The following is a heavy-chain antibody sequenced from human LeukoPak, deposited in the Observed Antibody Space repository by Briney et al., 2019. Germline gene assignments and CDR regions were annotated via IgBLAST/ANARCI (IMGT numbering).Heavy chain of an antibody. CDR2: ILYDGSNK. CDR1: VFTFSTYN. J-gene: IGHJ4*02. V-gene: IGHV3-30*09. Sequence: GRSLRLSCAASVFTFSTYNMHWVRQAPGKGLEWVALILYDGSNKYYADSVKGRLAISRDNSENTLYLQMNSLRAEDTAVYYCARDRGYSSGHPLDYWGQGTLVTVSS. D-gene: IGHD6-19*01. CDR3: ARDRGYSSGHPLDY.